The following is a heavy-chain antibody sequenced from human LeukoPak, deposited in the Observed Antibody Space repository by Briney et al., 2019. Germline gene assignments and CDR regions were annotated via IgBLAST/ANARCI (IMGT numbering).Heavy chain of an antibody. CDR1: GFTFSSYA. Sequence: GGSLRLSCAASGFTFSSYAMHWVRQAPGKGLEWVAVISYDGSNKYYADSVKGRFTISRDNAKNSLFLQMNSLRAEDTAVYYCAREGDGYNSPIDYWGQGTLVTVSS. V-gene: IGHV3-30*04. J-gene: IGHJ4*02. CDR3: AREGDGYNSPIDY. CDR2: ISYDGSNK. D-gene: IGHD5-24*01.